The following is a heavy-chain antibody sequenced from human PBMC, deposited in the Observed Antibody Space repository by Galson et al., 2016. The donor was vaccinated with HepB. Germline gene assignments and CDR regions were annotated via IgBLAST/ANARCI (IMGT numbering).Heavy chain of an antibody. CDR1: GFTFSNYP. CDR3: TKNVWGYFDFYYSDL. D-gene: IGHD3-9*01. Sequence: SLRLSCAASGFTFSNYPMSWVRQAPGKGLEWVAGISSNGESTHYADSVTGRFTISRDISRRVLYLQMNSLRAEDTAVYYCTKNVWGYFDFYYSDLWGQGTLGIVSS. CDR2: ISSNGEST. V-gene: IGHV3-23*01. J-gene: IGHJ4*02.